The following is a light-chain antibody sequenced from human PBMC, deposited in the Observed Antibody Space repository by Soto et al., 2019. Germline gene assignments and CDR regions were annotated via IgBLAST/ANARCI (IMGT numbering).Light chain of an antibody. Sequence: SSELTQPSSVSVSPGQTARITCSGAVLAKKYARWFQQKPGQAPVLVIYKDSERPSGIPERFSGSSSGTTVTLTISGAQVEDEADYYCYSAADNNPVVFGGGTKLTVL. V-gene: IGLV3-27*01. CDR2: KDS. CDR1: VLAKKY. CDR3: YSAADNNPVV. J-gene: IGLJ2*01.